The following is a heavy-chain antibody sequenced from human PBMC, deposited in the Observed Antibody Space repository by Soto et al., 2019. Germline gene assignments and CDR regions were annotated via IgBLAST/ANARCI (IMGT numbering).Heavy chain of an antibody. Sequence: SETLSLTCTVSGGSISSYYWSWIRQPPGKGLEWIGYIYYSGSTNYNPSLKSRVTISVDTSKNQFSLKLSSVTAADTAVYYCARGSSYYDSSGYYYVSFDYWGQGTLVTVSS. CDR2: IYYSGST. CDR3: ARGSSYYDSSGYYYVSFDY. J-gene: IGHJ4*02. V-gene: IGHV4-59*01. D-gene: IGHD3-22*01. CDR1: GGSISSYY.